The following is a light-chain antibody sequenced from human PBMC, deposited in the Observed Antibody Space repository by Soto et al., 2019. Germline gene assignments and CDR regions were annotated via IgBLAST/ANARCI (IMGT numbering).Light chain of an antibody. V-gene: IGKV1-12*01. CDR3: QQGNSFPLT. J-gene: IGKJ4*01. CDR2: DAS. CDR1: QGSSSW. Sequence: DIQMTQSPSSVSASVGDRVTITCRASQGSSSWLAWYQQKPEKAPKLVIYDASSLQSVVPSRFSGSRSGTDFTLTISSLQPEDFATYYCQQGNSFPLTFGGGTKVEI.